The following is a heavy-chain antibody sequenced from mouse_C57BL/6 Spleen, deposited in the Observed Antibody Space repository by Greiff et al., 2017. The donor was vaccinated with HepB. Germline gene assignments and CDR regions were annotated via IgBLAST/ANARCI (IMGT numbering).Heavy chain of an antibody. V-gene: IGHV10-1*01. CDR2: IRSKSNNYAT. CDR1: GFSFNTYA. CDR3: VRDGYYGDY. D-gene: IGHD2-3*01. J-gene: IGHJ2*01. Sequence: DVHLVESGGGLVQPKGSLKLSCAASGFSFNTYAMNWVRQAPGKGLEWVARIRSKSNNYATYYADSVKDRFTISRDDSESMLYLQMNNLKTEDTAMYYCVRDGYYGDYWGQGTTLTVSS.